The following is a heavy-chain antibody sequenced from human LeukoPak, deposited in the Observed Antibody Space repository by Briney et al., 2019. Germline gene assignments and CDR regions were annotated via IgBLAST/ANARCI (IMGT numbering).Heavy chain of an antibody. CDR2: IYPGDSDT. CDR3: ARLPMVRGVINWFDP. CDR1: RYSFTSYW. J-gene: IGHJ5*02. V-gene: IGHV5-51*01. D-gene: IGHD3-10*01. Sequence: GESLKISCKGSRYSFTSYWIGWVRQLPGKGLEWMGIIYPGDSDTRYSPSFQGQVTISADKSISTAYLQWSSLEASDTAMYYCARLPMVRGVINWFDPWGQGTLVTVSS.